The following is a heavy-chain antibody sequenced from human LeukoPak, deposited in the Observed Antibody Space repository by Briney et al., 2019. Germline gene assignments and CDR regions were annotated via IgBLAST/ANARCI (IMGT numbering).Heavy chain of an antibody. CDR1: GGTFSSYA. V-gene: IGHV1-69*04. CDR2: IIPILGIA. Sequence: SVKVSCKASGGTFSSYAISWVRQAPGQGLEWIGRIIPILGIANYAQKFQGRVTITADKSTSTAYMELSSLRSEDTAVYYCARDRVVGASYYYYGMDVWGQGTTVTVSS. D-gene: IGHD1-26*01. J-gene: IGHJ6*02. CDR3: ARDRVVGASYYYYGMDV.